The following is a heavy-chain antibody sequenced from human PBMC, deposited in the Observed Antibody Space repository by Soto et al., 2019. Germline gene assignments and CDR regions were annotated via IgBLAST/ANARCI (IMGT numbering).Heavy chain of an antibody. V-gene: IGHV3-11*01. CDR3: ARADWNDHGGAFDI. CDR1: GFTFSDYY. CDR2: ISSSGSTI. J-gene: IGHJ3*02. Sequence: GGSLRLSCAASGFTFSDYYMSWIRQAPGKGLEWVSYISSSGSTIYYADPVKGRFTISRDNAKNSLYLQMNSLRAEDTAVYYCARADWNDHGGAFDIWGQGTMVTVSS. D-gene: IGHD1-1*01.